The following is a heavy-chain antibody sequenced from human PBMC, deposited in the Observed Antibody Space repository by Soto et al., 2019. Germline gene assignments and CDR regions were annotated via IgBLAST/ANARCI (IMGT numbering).Heavy chain of an antibody. V-gene: IGHV1-46*03. Sequence: QVQLVQSGAEVKKPGASVKVSCKASGYTFTSYYIHWVRQAPGQGLEWMGVINPSGGSTRYAQNFQGRVTMTRDTSTSTVYMELSSLRSEDTAVYYCVRESTPTRWFDPWGQGTLVTVSS. CDR3: VRESTPTRWFDP. J-gene: IGHJ5*02. D-gene: IGHD2-2*01. CDR1: GYTFTSYY. CDR2: INPSGGST.